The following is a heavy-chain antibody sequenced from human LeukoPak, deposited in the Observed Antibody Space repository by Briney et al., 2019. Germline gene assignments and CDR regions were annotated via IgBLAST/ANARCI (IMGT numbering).Heavy chain of an antibody. CDR3: VGSGSYYWDY. CDR1: GYTFTSYY. V-gene: IGHV1-46*01. J-gene: IGHJ4*02. D-gene: IGHD3-10*01. Sequence: ASVKVSCKASGYTFTSYYMHWVRQAPGQGLEWMGIINPSGGSTSYARKFQGRVTMTRDTPTSTVYMELSSLRSEDTAVYYRVGSGSYYWDYWGQGTLVTVSS. CDR2: INPSGGST.